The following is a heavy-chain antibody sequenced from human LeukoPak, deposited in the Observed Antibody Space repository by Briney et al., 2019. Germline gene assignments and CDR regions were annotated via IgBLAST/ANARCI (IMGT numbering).Heavy chain of an antibody. CDR3: ARADTAMVRIKDEYFQH. D-gene: IGHD5-18*01. Sequence: GGSLRLSCAASGFTFSSYWMSWVRQAPGKGLEWVANIKQDGSEKYYVDPVKGRFTISRDNAKNSLYLQMNSLRAEDTAVYYCARADTAMVRIKDEYFQHWGQGTLVTVSS. CDR1: GFTFSSYW. CDR2: IKQDGSEK. J-gene: IGHJ1*01. V-gene: IGHV3-7*03.